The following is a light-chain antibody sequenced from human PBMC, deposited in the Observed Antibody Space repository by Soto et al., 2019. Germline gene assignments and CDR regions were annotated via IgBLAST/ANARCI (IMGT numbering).Light chain of an antibody. CDR3: SSYSTTSTLV. CDR1: ISDVGGYNY. CDR2: DVS. J-gene: IGLJ1*01. Sequence: QSVLTQPASVSGSPGQSITIPCTGAISDVGGYNYVSWYQHHPGKSPQLMIYDVSNRPSGVSNRFSGSKSGNTASLTISGLQAEDEADYYCSSYSTTSTLVFGTGTKVTVL. V-gene: IGLV2-14*03.